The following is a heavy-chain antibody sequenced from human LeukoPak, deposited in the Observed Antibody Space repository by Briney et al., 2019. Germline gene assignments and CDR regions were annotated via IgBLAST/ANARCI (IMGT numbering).Heavy chain of an antibody. D-gene: IGHD3-3*01. CDR1: GYTFTGYY. V-gene: IGHV1-2*02. CDR3: ARAGYYYDFWSGYYTRNYAFDI. Sequence: ASVKVSCKASGYTFTGYYMHWVRQAPGQGLEWMGWINPNSGGTNYAQKFQGRVTMTRDTSISTAYMELSRLRSGDTAVYYCARAGYYYDFWSGYYTRNYAFDIWGQGTMVTVSS. CDR2: INPNSGGT. J-gene: IGHJ3*02.